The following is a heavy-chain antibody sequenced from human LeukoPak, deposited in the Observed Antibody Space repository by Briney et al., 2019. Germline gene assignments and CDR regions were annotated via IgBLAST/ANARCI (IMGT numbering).Heavy chain of an antibody. D-gene: IGHD3-3*01. CDR3: ARRRGVTIFGVVSTAPYYYYMDI. CDR1: GGSFSGYY. V-gene: IGHV4-34*01. Sequence: SETLSLTCAVYGGSFSGYYWSWIRQPPGKGLEWIGEINHSGSTNYNPSLKSRVTISVDTSKNQFSLKLSSVTAADTAVYYCARRRGVTIFGVVSTAPYYYYMDIWGKGTTVTVSS. J-gene: IGHJ6*03. CDR2: INHSGST.